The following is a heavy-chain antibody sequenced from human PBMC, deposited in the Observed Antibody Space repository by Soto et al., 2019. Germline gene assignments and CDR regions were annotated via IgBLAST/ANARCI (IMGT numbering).Heavy chain of an antibody. D-gene: IGHD4-17*01. CDR2: IIPILGIA. J-gene: IGHJ6*02. CDR1: GCTFSSYT. Sequence: SVKVSCKASGCTFSSYTISWVRQAPEQGLEWMGRIIPILGIANYAQKFQGRVTITADKSTSTAYMELSSLRSEDTAVYYCARDPTADYYYYGMDVWGQGTTVTVSS. CDR3: ARDPTADYYYYGMDV. V-gene: IGHV1-69*04.